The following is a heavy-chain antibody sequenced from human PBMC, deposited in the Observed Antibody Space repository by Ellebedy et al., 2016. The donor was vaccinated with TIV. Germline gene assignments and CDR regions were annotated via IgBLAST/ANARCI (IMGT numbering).Heavy chain of an antibody. D-gene: IGHD4-17*01. CDR3: ASSRDYGDYSDAFDI. CDR1: SYTFTSYG. Sequence: ASVKVSXKASSYTFTSYGISWVRQAPGQGLEWMGWISAYNGNTNYAQKLQGRVTMTTDTSTSTAYMELRSLRSDDTAVYYCASSRDYGDYSDAFDIWGQGTMVTVSS. V-gene: IGHV1-18*01. CDR2: ISAYNGNT. J-gene: IGHJ3*02.